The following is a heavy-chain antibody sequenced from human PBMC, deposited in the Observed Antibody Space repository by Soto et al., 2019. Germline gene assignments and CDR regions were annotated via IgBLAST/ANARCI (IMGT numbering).Heavy chain of an antibody. J-gene: IGHJ1*01. V-gene: IGHV3-53*01. CDR1: GFTVSSNY. D-gene: IGHD3-22*01. Sequence: EVQLVESGGGLIQPGGSLRLSCAASGFTVSSNYMSWVRQAPGKGLEWVSGIYSGGSTYYADYVKGRFTISRDNSKNTLYLQMNSLRAEDTAVYYCARDRVESGYPEYFQHWGQGTLVTVSS. CDR2: IYSGGST. CDR3: ARDRVESGYPEYFQH.